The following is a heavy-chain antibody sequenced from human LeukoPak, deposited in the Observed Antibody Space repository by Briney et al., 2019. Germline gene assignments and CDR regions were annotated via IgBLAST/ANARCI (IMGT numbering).Heavy chain of an antibody. CDR2: ISSSSSTI. D-gene: IGHD3-3*01. CDR1: GFTFSSYA. V-gene: IGHV3-48*02. CDR3: AGVQAPRSTIFGVVTLVYYGMDV. Sequence: GGSLRLSCAASGFTFSSYAMSWVRQAPGKGLEWVSYISSSSSTIYYADSVKGRFTISRDNAKNSLYLQMNSLRDEDTAVYYCAGVQAPRSTIFGVVTLVYYGMDVWGQGTTVTVSS. J-gene: IGHJ6*02.